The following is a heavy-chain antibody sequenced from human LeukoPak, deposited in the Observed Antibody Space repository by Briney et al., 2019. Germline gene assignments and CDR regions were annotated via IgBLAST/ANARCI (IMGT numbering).Heavy chain of an antibody. D-gene: IGHD6-6*01. CDR3: ARSAAARRGLYFDY. J-gene: IGHJ4*02. CDR1: GYSFTTSW. V-gene: IGHV5-51*01. Sequence: GESLKISCKGSGYSFTTSWIGWVRQMPGKGLEWMGIIYPGDSDTRYSPSFQGQVTISADNSITTAYLQWSSLKASDTAMYYCARSAAARRGLYFDYWGQGTLVTISS. CDR2: IYPGDSDT.